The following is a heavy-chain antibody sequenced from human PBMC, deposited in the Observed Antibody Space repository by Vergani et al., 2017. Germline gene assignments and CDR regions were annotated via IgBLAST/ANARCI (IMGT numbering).Heavy chain of an antibody. CDR2: IHNRGKT. Sequence: QVRLEESGPGLVKPSETLSLTCSVSGCSIGRGFYWAWIRQSPGAGLQWLTSIHNRGKTYHNPSLKSRVSVSLDTSKNRFSLNLASVTATDTAVYYCARSQGDYWYFDLWGPGSLVTVSS. CDR1: GCSIGRGFY. J-gene: IGHJ2*01. D-gene: IGHD2-21*01. CDR3: ARSQGDYWYFDL. V-gene: IGHV4-38-2*01.